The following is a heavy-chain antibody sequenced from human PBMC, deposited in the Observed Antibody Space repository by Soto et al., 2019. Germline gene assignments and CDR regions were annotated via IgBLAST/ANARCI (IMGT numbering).Heavy chain of an antibody. CDR1: GFTFSSYA. CDR2: ISYDGSNK. V-gene: IGHV3-30-3*01. J-gene: IGHJ6*02. CDR3: ARDLVRGYCSSTSCQDYYYGMDV. D-gene: IGHD2-2*01. Sequence: GGSLRLSCAASGFTFSSYAMHWVRQAPGKGLEWVAVISYDGSNKYYADSVKGRFTISRDNSKNTLYLQMNSLRAEDTAVYYCARDLVRGYCSSTSCQDYYYGMDVWGQGTTVTVSS.